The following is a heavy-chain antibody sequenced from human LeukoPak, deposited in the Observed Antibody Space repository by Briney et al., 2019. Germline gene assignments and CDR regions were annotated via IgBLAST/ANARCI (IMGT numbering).Heavy chain of an antibody. CDR2: ISRSITTI. Sequence: GGSLRLSCVASGFTFSTYGMNWVRQAPRKGLEWVSYISRSITTIYYADSVKGRFTISRDNAENSLYLQMNGLRAEDTAVYYCARDDCSTSSCQKHQNWFDPWGQGTLVTVSS. D-gene: IGHD2-2*01. CDR3: ARDDCSTSSCQKHQNWFDP. J-gene: IGHJ5*02. CDR1: GFTFSTYG. V-gene: IGHV3-48*01.